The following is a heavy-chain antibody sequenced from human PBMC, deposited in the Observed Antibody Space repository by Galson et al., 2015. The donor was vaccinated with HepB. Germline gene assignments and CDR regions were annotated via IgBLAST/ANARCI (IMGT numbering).Heavy chain of an antibody. Sequence: ETLSLTCAVSGDSISNDRWWSWVRQPPGEGLEWIGEAYHSGGTNYRPSLKSRVTISVDKSKNQFSLKLTSVTPADTAVYYCARAKEGRGYFDYWGQGTLVTVSS. J-gene: IGHJ4*02. CDR2: AYHSGGT. CDR3: ARAKEGRGYFDY. V-gene: IGHV4-4*02. D-gene: IGHD3-10*01. CDR1: GDSISNDRW.